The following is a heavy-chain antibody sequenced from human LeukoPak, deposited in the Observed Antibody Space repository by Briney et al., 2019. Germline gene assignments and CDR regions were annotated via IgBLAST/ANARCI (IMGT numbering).Heavy chain of an antibody. Sequence: GSLRLSCVASGFSFSSYFMSWVRQTPGKGLEWIGYVYYTGSTKYNPALKSPVTISLDTSKNQFSLRLSSVTAADTAVYYCASGSWGYYVFDSWGQGTLVSVSS. CDR3: ASGSWGYYVFDS. CDR2: VYYTGST. V-gene: IGHV4-59*01. D-gene: IGHD3-22*01. CDR1: GFSFSSYF. J-gene: IGHJ4*02.